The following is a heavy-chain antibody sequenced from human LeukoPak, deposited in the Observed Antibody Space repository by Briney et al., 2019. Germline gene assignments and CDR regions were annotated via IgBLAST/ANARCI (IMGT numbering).Heavy chain of an antibody. CDR2: ISSSSSTI. CDR3: ARDTGYSYGAPRVDY. D-gene: IGHD5-18*01. V-gene: IGHV3-48*02. J-gene: IGHJ4*02. Sequence: GGSLRLSCAASGFTFSSYSMNWVRQAPGKGLEWVSYISSSSSTIYYADSVKGRFTISRDNAKNSLYLQMNSLRDEDTAMYYCARDTGYSYGAPRVDYWAREPWSPSPQ. CDR1: GFTFSSYS.